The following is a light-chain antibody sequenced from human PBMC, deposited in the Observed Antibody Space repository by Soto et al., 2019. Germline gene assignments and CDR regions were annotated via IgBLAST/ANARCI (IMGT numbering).Light chain of an antibody. CDR1: SSDVGGYNY. Sequence: QSALTQPASVSGSPGQSITISCTGTSSDVGGYNYVSWYQQHPGKAPKLMIYDVSNRPSGVSNRFSGSKSGNTASLTISGLQAEDEADYYRSSYTYSSPVVFGGGTKLTVL. CDR3: SSYTYSSPVV. J-gene: IGLJ2*01. CDR2: DVS. V-gene: IGLV2-14*01.